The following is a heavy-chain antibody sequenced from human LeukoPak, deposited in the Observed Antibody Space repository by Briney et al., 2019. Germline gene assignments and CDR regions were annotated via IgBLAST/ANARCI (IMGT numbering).Heavy chain of an antibody. CDR3: VKTKQWLVIQGGMDV. D-gene: IGHD6-19*01. CDR1: GFTFSSYA. Sequence: PGGSLRLSCAASGFTFSSYAMSWVRQAPGKGLEWVSVISGSGGSTYYADSVKGRFTISRDNSNNTIYLQMNGLRVEDRAVYYCVKTKQWLVIQGGMDVWGQGTTVIVSS. V-gene: IGHV3-23*01. J-gene: IGHJ6*02. CDR2: ISGSGGST.